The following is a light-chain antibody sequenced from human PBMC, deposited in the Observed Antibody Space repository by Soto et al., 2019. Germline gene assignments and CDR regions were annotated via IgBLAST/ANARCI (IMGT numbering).Light chain of an antibody. CDR3: TSYTSSTTLV. CDR2: DVT. J-gene: IGLJ3*02. CDR1: SSDVGGYDS. V-gene: IGLV2-14*01. Sequence: QSALTQPASVSGSPGQSITISCTGTSSDVGGYDSVSWYQQQPGKAPTVIIYDVTNRPSGVSNRFSASKSGNTASLTISGLQAEDEADYYCTSYTSSTTLVFGGGTKLTVL.